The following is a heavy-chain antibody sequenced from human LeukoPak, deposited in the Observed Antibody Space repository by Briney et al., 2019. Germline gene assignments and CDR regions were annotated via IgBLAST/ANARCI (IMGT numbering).Heavy chain of an antibody. CDR3: ARDSSGYFGVGY. CDR2: IYYSGST. CDR1: GGSISSGDYY. J-gene: IGHJ4*02. V-gene: IGHV4-30-4*01. D-gene: IGHD3-22*01. Sequence: PSETLSLTCTVSGGSISSGDYYWSWIRQPPGKGLEWIGYIYYSGSTYYNPSLKSRVTISVDTSRNHFSLKLSSVTAAGTAVYYCARDSSGYFGVGYWGQGTLVTVSS.